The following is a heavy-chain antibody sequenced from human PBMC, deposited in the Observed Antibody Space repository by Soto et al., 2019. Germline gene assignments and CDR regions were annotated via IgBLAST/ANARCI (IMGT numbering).Heavy chain of an antibody. J-gene: IGHJ4*02. Sequence: SGPTLVNPTQTLTLTCTFSGFSLSTSGMCVSWIRQPPGKALEWLARIDWDDDKYYSTSLKTRLTISKDTSKNQVVPTMTNMDPVDTATYYCARIDCSSTSCYLDYWGQGTLVTVSS. CDR3: ARIDCSSTSCYLDY. V-gene: IGHV2-70*11. CDR1: GFSLSTSGMC. D-gene: IGHD2-2*01. CDR2: IDWDDDK.